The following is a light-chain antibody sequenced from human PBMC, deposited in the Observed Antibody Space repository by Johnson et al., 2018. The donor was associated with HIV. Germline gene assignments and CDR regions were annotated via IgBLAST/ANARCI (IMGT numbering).Light chain of an antibody. J-gene: IGLJ1*01. Sequence: QSVLTQPPSVSAAPGQKVTISCSGSSSNIGNNYVSWYQQLPGTAPKLLIYDNHKLPSGIPDRFSGSKSGTSATLGITGLQTGDEADYCCGTWDNSMSAGVFGTGTKVTVL. CDR1: SSNIGNNY. CDR2: DNH. CDR3: GTWDNSMSAGV. V-gene: IGLV1-51*01.